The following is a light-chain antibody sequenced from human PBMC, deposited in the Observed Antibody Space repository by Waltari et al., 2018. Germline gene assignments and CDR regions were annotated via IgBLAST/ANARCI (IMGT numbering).Light chain of an antibody. CDR2: KAS. CDR3: QQYNSYSRT. Sequence: DIQMTQSPSTLSASVGDRVTITCRASQSISSWLAWYQLKPGKAPKLLIYKASGLESGVPSRFSGSGSGTEFTLTISSLQPDDFATYCQQYNSYSRTFGQGTKVEIK. CDR1: QSISSW. J-gene: IGKJ1*01. V-gene: IGKV1-5*03.